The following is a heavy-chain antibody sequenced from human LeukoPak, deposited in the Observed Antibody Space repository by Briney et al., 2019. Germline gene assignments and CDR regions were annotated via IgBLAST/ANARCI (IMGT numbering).Heavy chain of an antibody. J-gene: IGHJ6*03. CDR2: INPNSGGT. V-gene: IGHV1-2*02. CDR3: ARDSGPAAAPYYYMDV. D-gene: IGHD6-13*01. CDR1: GYTFTGYY. Sequence: ASVKVSCKASGYTFTGYYMHLVRQAPGQGLEWMGWINPNSGGTNYAQKFQGRVTMTRYTSICTAYMELSRLRSDDTAVHCCARDSGPAAAPYYYMDVWGKGTTVTVSS.